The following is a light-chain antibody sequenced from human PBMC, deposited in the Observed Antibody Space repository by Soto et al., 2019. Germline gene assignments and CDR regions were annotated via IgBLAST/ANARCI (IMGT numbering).Light chain of an antibody. CDR2: GNS. CDR3: QSYDSSLSAL. J-gene: IGLJ3*02. V-gene: IGLV1-40*01. Sequence: QSVLTQPPSVSGAPGQRVTISCTGSSSNIGTGYDVHWYQQLPGTAPKLIIYGNSNRPSGVPERFSGSKSGTSASLAITGLQAEDEADYYGQSYDSSLSALFGGGTKLTVL. CDR1: SSNIGTGYD.